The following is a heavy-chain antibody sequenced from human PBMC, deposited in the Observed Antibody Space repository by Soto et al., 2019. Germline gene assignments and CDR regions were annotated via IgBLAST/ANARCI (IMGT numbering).Heavy chain of an antibody. J-gene: IGHJ4*02. CDR3: ARCSGGRQYYLDY. CDR2: IYYSGST. D-gene: IGHD2-15*01. Sequence: SETLSRTCTVSGGSISSYYWSWIRQPPGKGLEWIGYIYYSGSTTYNPSLKVRVTISVYTSKNQFSLQLSSVTAADTAVYYCARCSGGRQYYLDYWCQGTLVTVSS. V-gene: IGHV4-59*01. CDR1: GGSISSYY.